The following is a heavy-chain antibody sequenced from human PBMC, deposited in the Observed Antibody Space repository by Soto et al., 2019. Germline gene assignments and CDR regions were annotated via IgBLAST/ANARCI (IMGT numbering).Heavy chain of an antibody. V-gene: IGHV1-2*02. CDR1: GYTFTGYY. D-gene: IGHD5-12*01. J-gene: IGHJ4*02. CDR2: INPNSGGT. CDR3: ARGHLADIVATPAGY. Sequence: ASVTVSCKASGYTFTGYYMHWVRQAPGQGLAWMGWINPNSGGTNYAQKLQGRVTMTRDTSISTAYMELSRLRSDDTAVYYCARGHLADIVATPAGYWGQGTLVTVSS.